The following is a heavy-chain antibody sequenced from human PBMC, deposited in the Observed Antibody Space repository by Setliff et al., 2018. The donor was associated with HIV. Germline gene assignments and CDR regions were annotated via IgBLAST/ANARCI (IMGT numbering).Heavy chain of an antibody. J-gene: IGHJ6*03. CDR1: GGSISIGGYY. CDR3: ARGGGSRAATSSYHYMDV. CDR2: IYHNGST. V-gene: IGHV4-31*03. D-gene: IGHD2-15*01. Sequence: SETLSLTCTVSGGSISIGGYYWGWIRQHPGKGLEWIGYIYHNGSTYYNPSLKSRVIISVDTSKNQFSLKLSSVTAADTAVYYCARGGGSRAATSSYHYMDVWGKGTKVTVSS.